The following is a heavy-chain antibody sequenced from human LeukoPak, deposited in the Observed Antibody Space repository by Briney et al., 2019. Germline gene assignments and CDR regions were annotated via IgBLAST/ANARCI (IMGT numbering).Heavy chain of an antibody. D-gene: IGHD6-13*01. Sequence: GASVKVSCKASGYTFTSYYMHWVRQAPGQGLEWMGIINPSGGSTSYAQKFQGRVTMTRDMSTSTVYMELSSLRSEDTAVYYCASEGSSSYYAFDIWGQGTMVTVSS. CDR1: GYTFTSYY. J-gene: IGHJ3*02. CDR2: INPSGGST. V-gene: IGHV1-46*01. CDR3: ASEGSSSYYAFDI.